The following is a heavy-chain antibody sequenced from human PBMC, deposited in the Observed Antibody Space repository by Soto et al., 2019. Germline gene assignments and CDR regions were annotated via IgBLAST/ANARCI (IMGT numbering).Heavy chain of an antibody. CDR2: IYYSGIT. D-gene: IGHD6-6*01. J-gene: IGHJ4*02. Sequence: QVQLQESGPGLVKPSQTLSLTCTVSGGSISSGDYYWSWIRQPPGKGLEWIGYIYYSGITYYNPSLKSPVTISVDTSKNQFSLKPSSVTAPDTAVYYCARVGSCIATRPFDYWAQGTLVTVSS. CDR1: GGSISSGDYY. V-gene: IGHV4-30-4*01. CDR3: ARVGSCIATRPFDY.